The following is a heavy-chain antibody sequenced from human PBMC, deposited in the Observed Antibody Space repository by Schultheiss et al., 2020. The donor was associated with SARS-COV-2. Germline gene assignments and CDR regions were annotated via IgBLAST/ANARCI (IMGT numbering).Heavy chain of an antibody. D-gene: IGHD3-22*01. Sequence: SGPTLVKPTQTLTLTCTFSGFSLSTSGVGVGWIRQPPGKALEWLALIDWDDDKYYSTSLKTRLTISKDTSKNQVVLTMTNMDPVDTATYYCARGLYYYDTYAFDIWGQGTMVTVSS. CDR3: ARGLYYYDTYAFDI. CDR2: IDWDDDK. CDR1: GFSLSTSGVG. J-gene: IGHJ3*02. V-gene: IGHV2-70*01.